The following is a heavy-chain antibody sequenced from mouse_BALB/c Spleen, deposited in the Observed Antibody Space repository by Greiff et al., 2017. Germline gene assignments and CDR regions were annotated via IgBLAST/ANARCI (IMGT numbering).Heavy chain of an antibody. Sequence: EVQLVESGGGLVQPGGSRKLSCAASGFTFSSFGMHWVRQAPEKGLEWVAYISSGSSTIYYADTVKGRFTISRDNPKNTLFLQMTSLRSEDTAMYYCARSIDGYYWFAYWGQGTLVTVSA. V-gene: IGHV5-17*02. CDR1: GFTFSSFG. D-gene: IGHD2-3*01. CDR2: ISSGSSTI. CDR3: ARSIDGYYWFAY. J-gene: IGHJ3*01.